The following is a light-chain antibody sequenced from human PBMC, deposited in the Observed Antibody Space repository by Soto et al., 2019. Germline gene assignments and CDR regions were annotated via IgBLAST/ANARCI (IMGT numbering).Light chain of an antibody. V-gene: IGKV3-15*01. Sequence: EMVMTQSPAPLSVSPGERATPSCRARQTISSNVAWYHQKPGQPPRVLIYGASTRATDVPARVSGSGSGTEFALTISSLRSEDFGLYYCHHYSNWLISFGQGTGLDIK. CDR1: QTISSN. J-gene: IGKJ5*01. CDR2: GAS. CDR3: HHYSNWLIS.